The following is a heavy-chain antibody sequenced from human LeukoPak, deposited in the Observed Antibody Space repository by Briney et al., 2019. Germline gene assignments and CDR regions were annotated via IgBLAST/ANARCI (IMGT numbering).Heavy chain of an antibody. J-gene: IGHJ4*02. V-gene: IGHV4-39*07. CDR1: GGSISSSSYY. D-gene: IGHD6-13*01. CDR2: INHSGST. Sequence: SETLSLTCTVSGGSISSSSYYWSWIRQPPGKGLEWIGEINHSGSTNYNPSLKSRVTISVDTSKNQFSLKLSSVTAADTAVYYCARGWRRRLDYWGQGTLVTVSS. CDR3: ARGWRRRLDY.